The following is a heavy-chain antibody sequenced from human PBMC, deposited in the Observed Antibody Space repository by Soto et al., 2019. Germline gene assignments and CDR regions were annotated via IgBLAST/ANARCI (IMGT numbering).Heavy chain of an antibody. CDR1: GFTFSSYW. D-gene: IGHD6-13*01. V-gene: IGHV3-74*01. CDR2: INSDGSST. J-gene: IGHJ2*01. CDR3: ARPNAGSSWYSWYFDL. Sequence: EVQLVESGGGLVQPGGSLRLSCAASGFTFSSYWMHWVRQAPGKGLVWVSRINSDGSSTSYADSVKGRFTISRDNAKNTLYLQMNSLRAEDTAVYYCARPNAGSSWYSWYFDLWGRGTLVTVSS.